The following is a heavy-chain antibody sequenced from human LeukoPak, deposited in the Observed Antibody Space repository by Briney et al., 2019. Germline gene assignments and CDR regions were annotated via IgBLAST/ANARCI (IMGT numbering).Heavy chain of an antibody. J-gene: IGHJ6*03. Sequence: PSETLSLTCTVSDGSLGTYYWSWIRQPAGKGLEWIGRIYYGGSTDYSPSLRSRVTMSVDTSKNQFSLRLTSVTAADTAIYYCAREGGQWPAYYYYMDVWGKGTTVTVPS. D-gene: IGHD6-19*01. CDR1: DGSLGTYY. CDR2: IYYGGST. V-gene: IGHV4-4*07. CDR3: AREGGQWPAYYYYMDV.